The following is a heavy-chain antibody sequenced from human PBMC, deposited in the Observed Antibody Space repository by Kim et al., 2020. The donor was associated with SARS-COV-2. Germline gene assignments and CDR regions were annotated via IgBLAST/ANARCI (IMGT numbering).Heavy chain of an antibody. J-gene: IGHJ4*02. V-gene: IGHV3-21*01. CDR1: GFTFHSYS. D-gene: IGHD3-10*01. CDR2: IDSTGTYI. Sequence: GGSLRRSCEASGFTFHSYSMNWVRQAPGKGLEWVSSIDSTGTYINYAESLKGRFTISRDNAKNSLYLQMNSLRAEDTAVYYCAKDRPSADGSFDYWGQGTLVTVSS. CDR3: AKDRPSADGSFDY.